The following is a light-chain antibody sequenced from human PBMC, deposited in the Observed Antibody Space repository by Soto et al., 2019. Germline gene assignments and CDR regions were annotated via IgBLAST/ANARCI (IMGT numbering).Light chain of an antibody. Sequence: IVSTKYPGALTLSPWERATLSCRASQGFSSSRLAWYQQRPGQSPGLLIFGAPNRATGIPDRFSGGGSGTDFTLTNSRLEPEDFAVHYCQQYGSSQWTFGQGTKV. CDR2: GAP. CDR3: QQYGSSQWT. J-gene: IGKJ1*01. V-gene: IGKV3-20*01. CDR1: QGFSSSR.